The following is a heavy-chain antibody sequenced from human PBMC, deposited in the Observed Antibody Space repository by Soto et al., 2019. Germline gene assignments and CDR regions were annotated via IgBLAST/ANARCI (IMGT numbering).Heavy chain of an antibody. J-gene: IGHJ4*02. CDR3: ARHSLALTPGGF. V-gene: IGHV3-23*01. CDR1: GLTFSTFS. Sequence: GGSLSLSCVASGLTFSTFSMNWVRQAPGKGLEWVSAISNNGVYIYYADSVKGRFTISRDNSKNTLYLQMNSLRAEDTAVYYCARHSLALTPGGFWGRGTLVTVSS. D-gene: IGHD7-27*01. CDR2: ISNNGVYI.